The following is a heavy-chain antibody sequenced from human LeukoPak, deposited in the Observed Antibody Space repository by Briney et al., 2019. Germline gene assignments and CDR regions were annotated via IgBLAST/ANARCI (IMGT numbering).Heavy chain of an antibody. CDR3: ARDGYSSGWYPLDHYYGLDV. D-gene: IGHD6-19*01. J-gene: IGHJ6*02. CDR2: IGSSGFDT. Sequence: PGGSLRLSCTAAGFTFSAYAMGWARQAPGKGLEWVSGIGSSGFDTYYGDSAKGRFTISRDNSKNTLYLQMNSLRAEDTAVYYCARDGYSSGWYPLDHYYGLDVWGQGTTVTVSS. V-gene: IGHV3-23*01. CDR1: GFTFSAYA.